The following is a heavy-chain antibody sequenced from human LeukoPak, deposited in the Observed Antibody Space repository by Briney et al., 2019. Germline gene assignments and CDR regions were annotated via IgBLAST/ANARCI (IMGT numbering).Heavy chain of an antibody. J-gene: IGHJ4*02. D-gene: IGHD6-19*01. V-gene: IGHV3-48*04. CDR3: ARVQRGIAVALDY. CDR1: GFTFSIYS. CDR2: ISGGSNTI. Sequence: GGSLRLSCAASGFTFSIYSMNWVRQPPGKGLEWVSYISGGSNTIYYADSVKGRFTISRDNVKNLLYLQMNSLRAEDTAVYYCARVQRGIAVALDYWGQGTLATVSS.